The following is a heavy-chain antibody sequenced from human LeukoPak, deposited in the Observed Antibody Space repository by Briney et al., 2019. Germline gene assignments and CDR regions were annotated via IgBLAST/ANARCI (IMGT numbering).Heavy chain of an antibody. D-gene: IGHD1-26*01. Sequence: ASVKVSCKESGYTFMAHNMHWVRQAPGPGLEWVGFINPGGDSTNYAQTFHGRVTMNRDTSKNTLYMTLSSLRSEDTAVYYCARGILGHSVAFDLWGQGTMVTVSS. CDR3: ARGILGHSVAFDL. CDR2: INPGGDST. V-gene: IGHV1-46*01. CDR1: GYTFMAHN. J-gene: IGHJ3*01.